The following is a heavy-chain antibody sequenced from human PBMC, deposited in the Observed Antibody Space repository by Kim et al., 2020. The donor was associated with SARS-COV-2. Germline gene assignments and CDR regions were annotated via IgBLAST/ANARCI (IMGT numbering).Heavy chain of an antibody. J-gene: IGHJ6*02. CDR2: IYYSGNR. V-gene: IGHV4-59*08. CDR1: GGFISSHY. Sequence: SETLSLTCTVSGGFISSHYWSWIRQPPGKGLEWIGYIYYSGNRNYNPSLKSRVTISVDTSKNQFSLKLSSVTAADTAVYYCARLGHDYGDYNYYGMDVWGQGTTVTVSS. CDR3: ARLGHDYGDYNYYGMDV. D-gene: IGHD4-17*01.